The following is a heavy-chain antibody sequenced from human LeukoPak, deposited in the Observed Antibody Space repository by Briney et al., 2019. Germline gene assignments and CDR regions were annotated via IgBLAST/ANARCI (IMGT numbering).Heavy chain of an antibody. J-gene: IGHJ4*02. CDR1: GFSFSNYG. CDR3: AKEDSTLSIDY. CDR2: IRYDGSKK. V-gene: IGHV3-30*02. D-gene: IGHD5/OR15-5a*01. Sequence: GGSLRLSCAASGFSFSNYGMHWVRQAPGKGLEWVAFIRYDGSKKDYADSVKGRFTISRDNSKNTLYLQMNSLRAEDTAVYYCAKEDSTLSIDYWGQGTLVTVSS.